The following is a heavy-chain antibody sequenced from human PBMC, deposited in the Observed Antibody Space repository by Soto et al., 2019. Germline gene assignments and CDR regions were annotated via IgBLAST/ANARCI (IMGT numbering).Heavy chain of an antibody. CDR3: ARGTKYYYQGMDV. CDR2: IYDSGST. V-gene: IGHV4-59*01. CDR1: GFTFSDYH. Sequence: VQLVESGGGLVQSGGSLRLSCAASGFTFSDYHIDWVRQAPGKGLEWIGYIYDSGSTSYNPSLKSRLTISVDTSKNQFSLKLKSVTAADTAVYYCARGTKYYYQGMDVWGQGTTVTVSS. J-gene: IGHJ6*02.